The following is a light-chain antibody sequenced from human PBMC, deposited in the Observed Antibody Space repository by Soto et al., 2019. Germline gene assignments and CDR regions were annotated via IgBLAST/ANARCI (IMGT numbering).Light chain of an antibody. Sequence: QSALTHPASLSGSPGQSITISCTGTSRDIGFYNYVSWYQQHPGKAPKLIIYEVAKRPSGVSSRFSGSKSGNTASLTISGLQAEDEADYHCSSYTNTGTLYVFGTGTKVTVL. CDR2: EVA. CDR3: SSYTNTGTLYV. J-gene: IGLJ1*01. V-gene: IGLV2-14*01. CDR1: SRDIGFYNY.